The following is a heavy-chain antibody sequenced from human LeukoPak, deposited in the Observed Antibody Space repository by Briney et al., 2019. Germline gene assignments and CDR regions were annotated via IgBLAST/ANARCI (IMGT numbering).Heavy chain of an antibody. CDR2: IYTSGST. CDR1: GGSISSYY. CDR3: AREGPAAIVLPYYYMDV. J-gene: IGHJ6*03. Sequence: PSETLSLTCTVSGGSISSYYWSWIRQPAGKGLEWIGRIYTSGSTNYNPSLKSRVTMSVDTSKNQFSLKLSSVTAADTAVYYCAREGPAAIVLPYYYMDVWGKGTTVTVSS. D-gene: IGHD2-2*01. V-gene: IGHV4-4*07.